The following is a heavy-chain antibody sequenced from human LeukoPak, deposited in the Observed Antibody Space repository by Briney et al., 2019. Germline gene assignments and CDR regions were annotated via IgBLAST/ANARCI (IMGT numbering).Heavy chain of an antibody. Sequence: GSLRLSCAASGFTVSSNYMSWVRQAPGKGLEWIGSIYYSGSTYYNPSLKSRVTISVDTSKNQFSLKLSSVTAADTAVYYCARQTIFGDVDYWGQGTLVTVSS. CDR3: ARQTIFGDVDY. D-gene: IGHD3-3*01. CDR1: GFTVSSNY. CDR2: IYYSGST. J-gene: IGHJ4*02. V-gene: IGHV4-39*01.